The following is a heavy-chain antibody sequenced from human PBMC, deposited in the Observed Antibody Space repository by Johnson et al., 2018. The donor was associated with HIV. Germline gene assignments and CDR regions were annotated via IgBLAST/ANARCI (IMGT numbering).Heavy chain of an antibody. CDR3: AKCIWGSNLGAFDI. D-gene: IGHD3-16*01. Sequence: EVQLVESGGGLVQPGGSLGLSCAASGFTFSTYWLHWVRQAPGKGLVWVSRINSGSIGYADSVKGRFTISRDNSKNTLYLQMNSLRAEDTAVYYCAKCIWGSNLGAFDIWGQGTMVTVSS. J-gene: IGHJ3*02. CDR1: GFTFSTYW. CDR2: INSGSI. V-gene: IGHV3-74*02.